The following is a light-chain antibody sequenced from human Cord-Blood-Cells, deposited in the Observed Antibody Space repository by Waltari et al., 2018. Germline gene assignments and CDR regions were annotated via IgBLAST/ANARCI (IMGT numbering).Light chain of an antibody. J-gene: IGLJ3*02. V-gene: IGLV2-11*01. CDR2: DGS. Sequence: QSALTQPRSVSGSPGQSVTISCTGTSSDVGGYNYVSWYQQHQGKAPELIIYDGSKRPSGVPDRVSGSKAGNTASLTISGLQAEDEADYYCCADAGSYTLVFGGGTKLTVL. CDR1: SSDVGGYNY. CDR3: CADAGSYTLV.